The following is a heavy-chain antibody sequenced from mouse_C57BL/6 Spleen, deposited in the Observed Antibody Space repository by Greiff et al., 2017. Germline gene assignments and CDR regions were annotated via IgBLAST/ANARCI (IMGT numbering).Heavy chain of an antibody. CDR1: GYTFTSYW. J-gene: IGHJ4*01. CDR3: ARASGLYAMDY. D-gene: IGHD3-1*01. CDR2: IDPSDSYT. V-gene: IGHV1-69*01. Sequence: QVQLQQSGAELVMPGASVKLSCKASGYTFTSYWMHWVKQRPGQGLEWIGEIDPSDSYTNYNQKFKGKSTLTVDKSSSTAYMQLSSLTSEDSAVYYCARASGLYAMDYWGQGTSVTVSS.